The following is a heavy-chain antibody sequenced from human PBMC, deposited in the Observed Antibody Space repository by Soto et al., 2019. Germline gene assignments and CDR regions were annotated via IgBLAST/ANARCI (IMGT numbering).Heavy chain of an antibody. J-gene: IGHJ6*02. Sequence: QVQLQESGPGLVKPSQTLSLTCTVSGCSISSGGYYWSWIRQHPGKVLEWIGYIYSSGSTHYNPSLQSRVTLSVDTSKNQFSLKLSSVTAADTAVYYCARGHLHMDVWGQGTTVTVSS. V-gene: IGHV4-31*03. CDR3: ARGHLHMDV. CDR1: GCSISSGGYY. CDR2: IYSSGST.